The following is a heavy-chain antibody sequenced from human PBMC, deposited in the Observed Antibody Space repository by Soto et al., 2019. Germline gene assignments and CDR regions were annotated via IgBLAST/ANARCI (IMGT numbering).Heavy chain of an antibody. CDR2: IYHTGSS. Sequence: SETLSLTCAVSGGSISSGGYSWSWIRQPPGKGLEWIGYIYHTGSSFYNPSLKSRVTVSIDKSKNQFSLKLSSVTAADTAVYYCARGGLRGYYYSFDYWGQGTLVTVSS. V-gene: IGHV4-30-2*01. CDR1: GGSISSGGYS. CDR3: ARGGLRGYYYSFDY. D-gene: IGHD3-22*01. J-gene: IGHJ4*02.